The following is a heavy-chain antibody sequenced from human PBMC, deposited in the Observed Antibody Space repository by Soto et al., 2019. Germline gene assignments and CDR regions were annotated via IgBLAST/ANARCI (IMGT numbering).Heavy chain of an antibody. CDR2: ISYDGSNK. J-gene: IGHJ6*02. D-gene: IGHD6-13*01. CDR3: VRIAAARFYYYYGMDV. CDR1: GFTFSSYG. Sequence: QVQLVESGGGVVQPGRSLRLSCAASGFTFSSYGMHWVRQAPGKGLEWVAVISYDGSNKYYADSVKGRFTISRDNSKNTLYLQMNSLRAEDTAVYYCVRIAAARFYYYYGMDVWGQGTTVTVS. V-gene: IGHV3-30*03.